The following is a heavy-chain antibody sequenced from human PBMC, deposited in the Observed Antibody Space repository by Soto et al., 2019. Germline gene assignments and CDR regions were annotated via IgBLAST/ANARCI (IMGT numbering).Heavy chain of an antibody. CDR1: GFTFSNYA. V-gene: IGHV3-23*01. CDR2: ISGSSDSA. Sequence: EVQLLESGGGLVQPGGSLRLSCAASGFTFSNYAMNWVRQAPGKGLEWVSTISGSSDSAHYADSVKGSFTISRDNSKNTLYLQMNSLRDEDTAVYYCATKITFGGVSDYWGQGTLVTVSS. D-gene: IGHD3-16*01. J-gene: IGHJ4*02. CDR3: ATKITFGGVSDY.